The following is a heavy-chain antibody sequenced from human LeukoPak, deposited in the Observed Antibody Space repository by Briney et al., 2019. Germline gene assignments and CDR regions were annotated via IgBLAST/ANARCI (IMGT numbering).Heavy chain of an antibody. V-gene: IGHV3-48*01. J-gene: IGHJ4*02. CDR1: GFTFSSYS. CDR2: ISSSSSTI. Sequence: GGSLRLSCAASGFTFSSYSMNWVRQAPGKGLEWVSYISSSSSTICYADSVKGRFTISRDNSKNTLYLQMNSLRAEDTAVYYCAKERSPEGFDYWGQGTLVTVSS. CDR3: AKERSPEGFDY.